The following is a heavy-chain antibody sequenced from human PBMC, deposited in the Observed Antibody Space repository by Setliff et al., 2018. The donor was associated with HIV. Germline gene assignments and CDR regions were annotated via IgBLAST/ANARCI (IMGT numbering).Heavy chain of an antibody. Sequence: ASVKVSCKASGYTFTGHYMHWVRQAPGQGLVWMGKIIPILGTANYAQRFQGRVTMTRDTSTSTAYMELNSLRSEDTAVYYCARGSDSGSYSYYYGMDVWGQGTTVTVSS. CDR1: GYTFTGHY. V-gene: IGHV1-46*01. J-gene: IGHJ6*02. D-gene: IGHD3-10*01. CDR2: IIPILGTA. CDR3: ARGSDSGSYSYYYGMDV.